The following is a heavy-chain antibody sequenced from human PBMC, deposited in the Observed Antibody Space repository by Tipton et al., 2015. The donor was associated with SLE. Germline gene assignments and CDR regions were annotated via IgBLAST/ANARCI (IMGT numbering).Heavy chain of an antibody. CDR2: IYYSGST. CDR1: GGSISSGGYY. Sequence: TLSLTCTVSGGSISSGGYYWSWIRQHPGKGLEWIGYIYYSGSTYYNPSLKSRATISVDASKNQFSLKLSSVTAADTAVYYCARAMGNIVATIGAFDIWGQGTMVTVSS. J-gene: IGHJ3*02. V-gene: IGHV4-31*03. D-gene: IGHD5-12*01. CDR3: ARAMGNIVATIGAFDI.